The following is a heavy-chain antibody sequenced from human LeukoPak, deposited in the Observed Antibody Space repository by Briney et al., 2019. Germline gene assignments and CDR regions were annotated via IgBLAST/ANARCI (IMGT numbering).Heavy chain of an antibody. J-gene: IGHJ4*02. D-gene: IGHD3-22*01. CDR1: GYSISSGYY. CDR2: IYHSGST. V-gene: IGHV4-38-2*01. CDR3: ARGPPVYYDNGGYYFFDY. Sequence: SETLSLTCAVSGYSISSGYYWGWSRPPPGKGLEGIGSIYHSGSTYYNPSLKIRVTISVDTSKTQFSLKLSSVTAAGTAVYYCARGPPVYYDNGGYYFFDYWGQGTRVTISS.